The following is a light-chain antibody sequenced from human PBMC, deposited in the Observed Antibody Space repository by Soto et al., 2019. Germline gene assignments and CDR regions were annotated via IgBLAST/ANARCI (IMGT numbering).Light chain of an antibody. V-gene: IGLV1-40*01. Sequence: QSVLTQPPSVSGAPGQRVTISCTGSSSNIGAGYDVHWYQQLPGTAPKLLIYGNSNRPSGVPDRFSGSKSGTSASLAITRLQAEDEADYDCQSYDSSLSGSVVFGGGTKLTVL. CDR1: SSNIGAGYD. CDR2: GNS. J-gene: IGLJ2*01. CDR3: QSYDSSLSGSVV.